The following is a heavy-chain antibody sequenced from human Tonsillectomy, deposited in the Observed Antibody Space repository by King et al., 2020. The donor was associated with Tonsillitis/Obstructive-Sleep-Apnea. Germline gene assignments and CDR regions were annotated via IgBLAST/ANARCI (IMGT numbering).Heavy chain of an antibody. Sequence: RLVQSGAEVKKPGSSVKVSCKASGGLFSSYAISWVRQAPGQGLEWMGGIIPMFGTANYAQKFQGRVTITADESASTAYMELSSLRSEDTAVYYCASDRVGGYDSDYYFDYWGQGTLVTVSS. D-gene: IGHD5-12*01. CDR1: GGLFSSYA. J-gene: IGHJ4*02. CDR3: ASDRVGGYDSDYYFDY. CDR2: IIPMFGTA. V-gene: IGHV1-69*01.